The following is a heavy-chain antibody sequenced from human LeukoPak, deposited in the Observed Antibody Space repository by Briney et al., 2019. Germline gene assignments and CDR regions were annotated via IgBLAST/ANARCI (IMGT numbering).Heavy chain of an antibody. CDR3: ATGLSRDQDDYGDYFSPLN. J-gene: IGHJ4*02. CDR1: GYTLTELS. Sequence: ASVKVSCKVSGYTLTELSMHWVRQAPGKGLEWMGGFDPEDGETIYAQKFQGRVTMTEDTSTDTAYMELSSLRSEDTAVYYCATGLSRDQDDYGDYFSPLNWGQGTLVTVSS. D-gene: IGHD4-17*01. V-gene: IGHV1-24*01. CDR2: FDPEDGET.